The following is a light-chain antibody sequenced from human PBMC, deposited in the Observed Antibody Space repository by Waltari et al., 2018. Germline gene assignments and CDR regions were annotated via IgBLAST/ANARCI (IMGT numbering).Light chain of an antibody. J-gene: IGKJ1*01. CDR2: ATS. Sequence: DIQLTQSPSSLSASVGDRVTITCRASQDIANFLNWYQQKPGKAPKLLIFATSNLQAGVPSRFSGSGSVADFTLTISSLQPDDFAFYHCQQNYVTPQSFGQGTKVEV. CDR3: QQNYVTPQS. CDR1: QDIANF. V-gene: IGKV1-39*01.